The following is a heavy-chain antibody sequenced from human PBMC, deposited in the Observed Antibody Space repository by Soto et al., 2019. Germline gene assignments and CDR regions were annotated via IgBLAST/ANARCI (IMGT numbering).Heavy chain of an antibody. CDR3: ARDRREWLLFRDAFDL. CDR1: GFTFSSYA. CDR2: VSGSAGST. Sequence: EVQLLESGGGLVQPGGSLRLSCAASGFTFSSYAMSWVRQAPGKGLEWVSVVSGSAGSTYYADSVKGRFTISRDNSKNTVDLQMNTLRAEDTAVYFCARDRREWLLFRDAFDLWGQGTMVTVSS. D-gene: IGHD5-12*01. J-gene: IGHJ3*01. V-gene: IGHV3-23*01.